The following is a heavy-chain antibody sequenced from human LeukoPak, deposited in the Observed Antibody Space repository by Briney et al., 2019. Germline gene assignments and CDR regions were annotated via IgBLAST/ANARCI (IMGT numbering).Heavy chain of an antibody. CDR2: FDPEDGET. Sequence: GASVKVSCKVSGYTLTELSMHWVRQAPGKGLEWMGGFDPEDGETIYAQKFQGRVTMTEDTSTDTAYMELSSLRSEDTAVYYCATLGSGWYYVDYWGQGTLVTVSS. J-gene: IGHJ4*02. V-gene: IGHV1-24*01. CDR1: GYTLTELS. CDR3: ATLGSGWYYVDY. D-gene: IGHD6-19*01.